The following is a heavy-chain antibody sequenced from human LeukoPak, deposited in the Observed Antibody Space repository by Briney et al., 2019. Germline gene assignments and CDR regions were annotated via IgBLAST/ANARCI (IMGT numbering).Heavy chain of an antibody. CDR3: ARICSSTDCLIPD. CDR1: GFTFSRHW. Sequence: GGSLRLSCAASGFTFSRHWMHWVRQAPGKGLVWISRINSDASDTNYADFVKGRFTISRDNAKNTAYLHINSLRDEDTAVYYCARICSSTDCLIPDWGQGTQVTVSS. J-gene: IGHJ4*02. CDR2: INSDASDT. V-gene: IGHV3-74*01. D-gene: IGHD2-2*01.